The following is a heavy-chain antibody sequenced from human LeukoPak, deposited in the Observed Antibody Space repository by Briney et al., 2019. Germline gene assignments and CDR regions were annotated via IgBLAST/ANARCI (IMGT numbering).Heavy chain of an antibody. J-gene: IGHJ6*04. V-gene: IGHV3-30*04. CDR2: ISYDGSNK. Sequence: PGRSLRLSCVASGFTFSSYAMHWVRQAPGKGLEWVAVISYDGSNKYYADSVKGRFTISRDNSKNTLYLQMNSLRAEDTAVYYCARDPCLQGFGESWCGLDVWGEGTTVTVSS. D-gene: IGHD3-10*01. CDR3: ARDPCLQGFGESWCGLDV. CDR1: GFTFSSYA.